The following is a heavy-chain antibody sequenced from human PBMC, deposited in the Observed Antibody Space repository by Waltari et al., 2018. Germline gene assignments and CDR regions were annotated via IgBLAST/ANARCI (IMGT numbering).Heavy chain of an antibody. D-gene: IGHD5-12*01. CDR1: GFTVSSNY. CDR2: IYSGGST. V-gene: IGHV3-53*02. J-gene: IGHJ4*02. CDR3: ARVYSGYDQSGIFDY. Sequence: EVQLVETGGGLIQPGGSLRLSCAASGFTVSSNYMSWVRQAPGKGLEWVSVIYSGGSTYYADSVKCRFTISRDNSKNTLYLQMNSLRAEDTAVYYCARVYSGYDQSGIFDYWGQGTLVTVSS.